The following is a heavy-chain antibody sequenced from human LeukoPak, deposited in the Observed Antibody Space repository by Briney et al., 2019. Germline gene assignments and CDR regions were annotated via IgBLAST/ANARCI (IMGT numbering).Heavy chain of an antibody. D-gene: IGHD3-22*01. CDR3: ARASEVVVITEGSFDP. CDR1: GYTFTSYG. Sequence: ASVKVSCKASGYTFTSYGISWVRQAPRQGLEWMGWISAYNGNTNYAQKLQGRVTMTTDTSTSTAYVELRSLRSDDTAVYYCARASEVVVITEGSFDPWGQGTLVTVSS. V-gene: IGHV1-18*01. CDR2: ISAYNGNT. J-gene: IGHJ5*02.